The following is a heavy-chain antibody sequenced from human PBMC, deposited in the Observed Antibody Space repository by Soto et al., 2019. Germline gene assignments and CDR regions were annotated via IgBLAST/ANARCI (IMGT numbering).Heavy chain of an antibody. D-gene: IGHD3-10*01. V-gene: IGHV1-18*01. CDR1: GYTFTSYG. Sequence: ASVKVSCKASGYTFTSYGISWVRQAPGQGLERMGWISAYNGNTNYAQKHQDRVTMTTDTSTSTAYMELRSLRSDDTAVYYCARDFKLLWFGEVLAFDIWDQGTMVTVSS. CDR3: ARDFKLLWFGEVLAFDI. J-gene: IGHJ3*02. CDR2: ISAYNGNT.